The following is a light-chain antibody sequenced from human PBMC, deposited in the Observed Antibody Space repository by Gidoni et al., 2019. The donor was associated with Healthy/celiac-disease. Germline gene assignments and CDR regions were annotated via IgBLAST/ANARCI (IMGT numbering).Light chain of an antibody. J-gene: IGLJ1*01. CDR3: SSYTSSSTFLV. CDR1: SSDVGGYNY. Sequence: QSALTQPASLSGSPGQSITISCTGTSSDVGGYNYVPWYQQHPGKAPKLMIYDVSNRPSGVSNRFSGSKSGNTASLTISGLQAEDEADYYCSSYTSSSTFLVFGTGTKVTVL. CDR2: DVS. V-gene: IGLV2-14*01.